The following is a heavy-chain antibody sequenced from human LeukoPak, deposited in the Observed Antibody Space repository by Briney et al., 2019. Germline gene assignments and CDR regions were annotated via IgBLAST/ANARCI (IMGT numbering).Heavy chain of an antibody. CDR2: INHSGST. CDR3: ARAHPGGPADIVVVPAALNFDY. Sequence: SETLSLACAVYGGSFSGYYWSWIRQPPGKGLEWIGEINHSGSTNHNPSLKSRVTISVDTSKNQFSLKLSSVTAADTAVYYCARAHPGGPADIVVVPAALNFDYWGQGTLVTVSS. V-gene: IGHV4-34*01. CDR1: GGSFSGYY. D-gene: IGHD2-2*01. J-gene: IGHJ4*02.